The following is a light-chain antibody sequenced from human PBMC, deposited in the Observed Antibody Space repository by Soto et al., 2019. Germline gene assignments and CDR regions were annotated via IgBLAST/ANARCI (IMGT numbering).Light chain of an antibody. CDR3: GSWDSSLSAYV. CDR1: SSNIGAGYD. V-gene: IGLV1-51*01. CDR2: DDD. J-gene: IGLJ1*01. Sequence: SVLTQPPSVSGAPGQRVTISCTGRSSNIGAGYDVHWYQQLPGTAPKLLIYDDDKRPSGIPDRFSGSKSGTSATLGITGFQTGDEADHYCGSWDSSLSAYVFGTGTKVTVL.